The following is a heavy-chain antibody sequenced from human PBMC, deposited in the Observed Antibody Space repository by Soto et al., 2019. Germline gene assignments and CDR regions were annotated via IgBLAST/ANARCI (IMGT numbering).Heavy chain of an antibody. V-gene: IGHV3-23*01. J-gene: IGHJ4*02. D-gene: IGHD1-26*01. CDR2: LSGSGGST. CDR1: GFTFSSYA. CDR3: ARRGSGSYYDY. Sequence: EVQLLESGGGLVQPGGSLRLSCAASGFTFSSYAMRWVRQAPGKGLEGVSALSGSGGSTYYADAVKGLFTISKDNSTNTLYLQLNRPRDEDTAVYYCARRGSGSYYDYWGQGTLVTVSS.